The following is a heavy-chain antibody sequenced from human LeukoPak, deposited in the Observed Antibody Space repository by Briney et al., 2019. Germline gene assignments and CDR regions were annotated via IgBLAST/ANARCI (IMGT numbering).Heavy chain of an antibody. CDR3: AKERARYGNYAYCFDY. CDR1: GFPFSSYA. D-gene: IGHD4-17*01. Sequence: GGSLRLSCAASGFPFSSYAMSWVRQAPGKGLECLSTISGSGDNTYYAGSVKGRFAISRDNSRNTLFLQMNSLRADDTAVYYCAKERARYGNYAYCFDYWGQGNLVTVSS. V-gene: IGHV3-23*01. J-gene: IGHJ4*02. CDR2: ISGSGDNT.